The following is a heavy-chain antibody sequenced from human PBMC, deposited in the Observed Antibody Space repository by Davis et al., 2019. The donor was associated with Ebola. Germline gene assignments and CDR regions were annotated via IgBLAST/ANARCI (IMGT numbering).Heavy chain of an antibody. CDR3: ARDYDFWSGYLGNDGMDV. D-gene: IGHD3-3*01. CDR1: GFTFSSYA. J-gene: IGHJ6*04. Sequence: GESLKISCAASGFTFSSYAMSWVRQAPGKGLEWVSAISGSGGSTYYADSVKGRFTISRDNSKNSLYLQMNSLRDEDTAVYYCARDYDFWSGYLGNDGMDVWGKGTTVTVSS. V-gene: IGHV3-23*01. CDR2: ISGSGGST.